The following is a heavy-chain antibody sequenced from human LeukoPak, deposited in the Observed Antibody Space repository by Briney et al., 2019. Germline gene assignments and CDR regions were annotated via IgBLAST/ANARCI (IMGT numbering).Heavy chain of an antibody. CDR3: ARDRPSTSMYSGSYYRDY. D-gene: IGHD1-26*01. CDR2: ISAYNGNT. Sequence: ASVKVSCKASGYTFTSYGISWVRQAPGQGLEWMGWISAYNGNTNYAQKLQGRVTMTTDTSTSTAYMELRSLRSDDTAVYYCARDRPSTSMYSGSYYRDYWGQGTLVTVSS. CDR1: GYTFTSYG. J-gene: IGHJ4*02. V-gene: IGHV1-18*01.